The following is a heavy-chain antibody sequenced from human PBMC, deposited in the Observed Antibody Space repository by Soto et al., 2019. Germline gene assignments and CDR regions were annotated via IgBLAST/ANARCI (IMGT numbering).Heavy chain of an antibody. CDR3: ARDRNYHLSGYYDAFDV. D-gene: IGHD3-9*01. V-gene: IGHV3-7*01. Sequence: EVQLVESGGGLVQPGGSLRLSCAGSGFNFKDYWMTWVRQAPGKGLEWLANIGEDGGISNYVDSVKGRFTISRDNVKISLDLQINSLRAEDTAVCYCARDRNYHLSGYYDAFDVWGEGTVVTVSS. J-gene: IGHJ3*01. CDR1: GFNFKDYW. CDR2: IGEDGGIS.